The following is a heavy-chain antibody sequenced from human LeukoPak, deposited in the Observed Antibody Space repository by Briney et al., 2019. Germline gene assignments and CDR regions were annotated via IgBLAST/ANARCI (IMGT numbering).Heavy chain of an antibody. CDR3: ARGWGYCSGSNCHLLRRDGYNFVF. D-gene: IGHD2-15*01. CDR2: IIPIFGIA. CDR1: GGTFSSYA. Sequence: SVKVSCKASGGTFSSYAISWVRQAPGQGLEWMGRIIPIFGIANYAQKFQGRVTITADKSTSTAYMELSSLTSEDTAVYYCARGWGYCSGSNCHLLRRDGYNFVFWGQGTRVIVSS. V-gene: IGHV1-69*04. J-gene: IGHJ4*02.